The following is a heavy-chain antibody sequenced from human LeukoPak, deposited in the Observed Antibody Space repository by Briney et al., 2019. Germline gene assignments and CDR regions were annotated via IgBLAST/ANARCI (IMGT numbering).Heavy chain of an antibody. CDR3: ARDRSVSLDY. Sequence: ASVKVSCKASGYTFTSYYMHWVRQAPGQGLEWMGIINPSGGSTSYAQKFQGRFKITADESTSRAYMELRSLRSEDTAVYYCARDRSVSLDYWGQGTLVTVSS. V-gene: IGHV1-46*01. D-gene: IGHD5/OR15-5a*01. CDR1: GYTFTSYY. CDR2: INPSGGST. J-gene: IGHJ4*02.